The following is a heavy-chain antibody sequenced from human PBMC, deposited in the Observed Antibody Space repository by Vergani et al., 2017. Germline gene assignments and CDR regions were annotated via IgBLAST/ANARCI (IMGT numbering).Heavy chain of an antibody. J-gene: IGHJ6*02. D-gene: IGHD5-12*01. CDR3: AKANPRNSGYYYLYYYHAMDV. CDR1: GFTFNHYA. CDR2: IIGSGGST. Sequence: EVQLLESGGDLVQPGGSLRLSCAASGFTFNHYAMNWVRQAPGKGLEWVSGIIGSGGSTYYAGSVKGRFTISRDSSKNTLYLQMNSLSAGDTAVYYCAKANPRNSGYYYLYYYHAMDVWGQGTTVTVSS. V-gene: IGHV3-23*01.